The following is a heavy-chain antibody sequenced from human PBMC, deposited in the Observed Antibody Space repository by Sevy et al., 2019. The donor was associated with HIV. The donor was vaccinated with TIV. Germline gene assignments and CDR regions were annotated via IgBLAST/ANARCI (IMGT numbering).Heavy chain of an antibody. CDR1: GDSITNYY. V-gene: IGHV4-59*01. CDR3: ARNSAYYYYGVDV. CDR2: HYYSGST. J-gene: IGHJ6*02. D-gene: IGHD2-21*01. Sequence: SETLSLICTVSGDSITNYYWSWIRQPPGKGLQWIGYHYYSGSTNYNPSLKSRVTISVDTSKNQISLKLGSVTAADTAVYYCARNSAYYYYGVDVWGPGTTVTVSS.